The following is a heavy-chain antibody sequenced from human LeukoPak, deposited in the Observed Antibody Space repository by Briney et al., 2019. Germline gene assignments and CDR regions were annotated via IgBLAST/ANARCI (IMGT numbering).Heavy chain of an antibody. Sequence: ASVKVSCKASGYTFTGYYMHWVRQAPGQGLEWMGWINPNSGGTNYAQKFQGRVTMTRDTSISTAYMELSRLRSDDTAVYYCAIDEGRYSSSTSCPGGSSWSDYWGREPWSPSPQ. V-gene: IGHV1-2*02. CDR2: INPNSGGT. D-gene: IGHD2-2*01. CDR1: GYTFTGYY. J-gene: IGHJ4*02. CDR3: AIDEGRYSSSTSCPGGSSWSDY.